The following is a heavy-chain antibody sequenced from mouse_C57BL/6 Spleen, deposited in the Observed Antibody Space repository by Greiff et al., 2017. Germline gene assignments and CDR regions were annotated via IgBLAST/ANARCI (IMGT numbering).Heavy chain of an antibody. V-gene: IGHV1-53*01. CDR2: INPSNGGT. CDR3: ARSRGTTVVPFAY. Sequence: QVQLQQPGTELVRPGASVKLSCKASGYTFTSYWMHWVKQRPGQGLEWIGNINPSNGGTNYNEKFKSKATLTVDKSSSTAYMQLSSLTSEDSAVYYCARSRGTTVVPFAYWGQGTLVTVSA. J-gene: IGHJ3*01. CDR1: GYTFTSYW. D-gene: IGHD1-1*01.